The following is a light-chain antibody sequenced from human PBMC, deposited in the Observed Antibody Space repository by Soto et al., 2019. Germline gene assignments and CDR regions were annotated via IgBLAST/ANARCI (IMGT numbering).Light chain of an antibody. V-gene: IGKV3-11*01. J-gene: IGKJ4*01. Sequence: EIVLTQSPATLSLSPGERATLSCRASQSLDNYLAWYQHKPGQPPRLLIYDASTRATDIPARFSGSGSGTDFTLTISGLEPDDFAVYYWQQRGRWPSFGGGTKVEIK. CDR2: DAS. CDR1: QSLDNY. CDR3: QQRGRWPS.